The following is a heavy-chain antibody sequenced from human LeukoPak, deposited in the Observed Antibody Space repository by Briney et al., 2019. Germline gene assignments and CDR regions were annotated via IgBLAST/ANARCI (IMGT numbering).Heavy chain of an antibody. Sequence: ASVKVSCKASGYTFNAYYMHWVRQAPGQGLEWMGWINPNSGGTNYAQKFQGRVTVTSDTSISTAYMELSRLRSDDTAVYYCARDHCTRNSCYEDLYYGMDVWGQGTTVTVSS. D-gene: IGHD2-2*01. CDR2: INPNSGGT. V-gene: IGHV1-2*02. CDR3: ARDHCTRNSCYEDLYYGMDV. CDR1: GYTFNAYY. J-gene: IGHJ6*02.